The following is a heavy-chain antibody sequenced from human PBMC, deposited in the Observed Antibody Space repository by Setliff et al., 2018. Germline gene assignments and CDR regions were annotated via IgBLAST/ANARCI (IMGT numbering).Heavy chain of an antibody. Sequence: SETLSLTCTVSGGSISTYYWSWIRQPPGKGLEFIGYVYYSGTTNYDPSLKSRVTMSVDTSKNQFSLKLSSVTAADTAVYYCARTEGSGYYFGQFDYWGQGTLVTVSS. V-gene: IGHV4-59*01. J-gene: IGHJ4*02. CDR1: GGSISTYY. CDR2: VYYSGTT. D-gene: IGHD3-22*01. CDR3: ARTEGSGYYFGQFDY.